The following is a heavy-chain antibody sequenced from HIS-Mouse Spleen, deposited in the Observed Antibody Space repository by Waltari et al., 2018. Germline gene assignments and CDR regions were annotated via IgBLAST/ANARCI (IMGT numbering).Heavy chain of an antibody. CDR1: GGSISSSSSY. CDR3: AREIPYSSSWYDWYFDL. J-gene: IGHJ2*01. Sequence: QLQLQESGPGLVTPSETLSLTCTVSGGSISSSSSYWGWLRQTPGKGLEWIGSIYYSGSTYYNPSLKSRVTISVDTSKNQFSLKLSSVTAADTAVYYCAREIPYSSSWYDWYFDLWGRGTLVTVSS. V-gene: IGHV4-39*07. D-gene: IGHD6-13*01. CDR2: IYYSGST.